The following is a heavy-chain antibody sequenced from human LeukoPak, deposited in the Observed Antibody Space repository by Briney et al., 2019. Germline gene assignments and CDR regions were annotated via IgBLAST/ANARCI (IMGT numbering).Heavy chain of an antibody. J-gene: IGHJ4*02. D-gene: IGHD3/OR15-3a*01. V-gene: IGHV3-53*01. CDR2: IYGGGNT. Sequence: GGSLRLSCSFSGLIASSNYMAWVRQAPGKGLQWISFIYGGGNTLYADSVMGRFSISRDNSKTTLYLQMNSLRAEDTAVYYCATGGRSGLAFDFWGQGTLVTVSS. CDR3: ATGGRSGLAFDF. CDR1: GLIASSNY.